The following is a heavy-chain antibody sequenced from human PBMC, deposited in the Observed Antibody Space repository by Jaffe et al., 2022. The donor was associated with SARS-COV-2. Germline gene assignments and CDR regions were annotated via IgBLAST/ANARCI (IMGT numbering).Heavy chain of an antibody. Sequence: QVQLVQSGAEVKKPGASVKVSCKASGYTFTSYYMHWVRQAPGQGLEWMGIINPSGGSTSYAQKFQGRVTMTRDTSTSTVYMELSSLRSEDTAVYYCASPKPRYCSGGSCRKSQGYYYYGMDVWGQGTTVTVSS. CDR3: ASPKPRYCSGGSCRKSQGYYYYGMDV. D-gene: IGHD2-15*01. CDR2: INPSGGST. CDR1: GYTFTSYY. V-gene: IGHV1-46*01. J-gene: IGHJ6*02.